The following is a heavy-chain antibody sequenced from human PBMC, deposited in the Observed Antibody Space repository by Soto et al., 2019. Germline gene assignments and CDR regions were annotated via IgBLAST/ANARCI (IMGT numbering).Heavy chain of an antibody. V-gene: IGHV1-18*04. D-gene: IGHD6-19*01. CDR1: GYTFTSYG. CDR2: ISAYNGNT. J-gene: IGHJ5*02. Sequence: SGKVSFKASGYTFTSYGISWVRQAPVQGLEWMGWISAYNGNTNYAQKLQGRVTMTTDTSTSTAYMELRSLRSDDTAVYYCARWSVSGWPEPDNWFDPWGQGTLVTVSS. CDR3: ARWSVSGWPEPDNWFDP.